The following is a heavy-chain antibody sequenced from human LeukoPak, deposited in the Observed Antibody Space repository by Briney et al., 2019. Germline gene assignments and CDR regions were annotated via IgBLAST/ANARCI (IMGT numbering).Heavy chain of an antibody. CDR1: GFTFSSYG. J-gene: IGHJ4*02. CDR3: AGRNLGYFDY. D-gene: IGHD2/OR15-2a*01. V-gene: IGHV3-30*03. CDR2: ISYDGSNK. Sequence: GGSLRLSCAASGFTFSSYGMHWVRQAPGKGLEWVAVISYDGSNKYYADSVKGRFTISRDNSKNTLYLQMNSLRAEDTAVYYCAGRNLGYFDYWGQGTLVTVSS.